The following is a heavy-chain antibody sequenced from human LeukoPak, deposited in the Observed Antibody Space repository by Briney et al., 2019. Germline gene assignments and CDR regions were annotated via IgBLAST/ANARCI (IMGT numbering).Heavy chain of an antibody. CDR2: IKNKSDGGTT. D-gene: IGHD3-10*01. V-gene: IGHV3-15*01. CDR1: GFTFSSYA. CDR3: TTDGLMVRGVMHND. J-gene: IGHJ4*02. Sequence: GGSLRLSCAASGFTFSSYAMNWVRQAPGKGLEWVGRIKNKSDGGTTDYAAPVKGRFTISRDDSENTLFLQMNSLKTEDTAVYYCTTDGLMVRGVMHNDWGQGTLVTVSS.